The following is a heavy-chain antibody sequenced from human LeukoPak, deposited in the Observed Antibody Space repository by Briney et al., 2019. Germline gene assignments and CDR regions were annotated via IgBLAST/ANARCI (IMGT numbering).Heavy chain of an antibody. V-gene: IGHV4-59*01. CDR2: IYYSGST. J-gene: IGHJ6*03. CDR3: ASHNYYYYYMDV. CDR1: GGSITSSFY. Sequence: PPETLSLTCTVSGGSITSSFYWSWIRQSPGKGLEWIGYIYYSGSTNYNPSLKSRVTISVDTSKNQFSLKLSSVTAADTAVYYCASHNYYYYYMDVWGKGTTVTVSS.